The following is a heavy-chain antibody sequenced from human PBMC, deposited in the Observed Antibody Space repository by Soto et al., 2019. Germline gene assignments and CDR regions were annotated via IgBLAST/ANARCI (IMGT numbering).Heavy chain of an antibody. CDR2: IYYSGST. J-gene: IGHJ6*03. V-gene: IGHV4-59*08. CDR1: GGSISGHY. Sequence: QVQLQESGPGLVKPSETLSLSCNVSGGSISGHYWSWVRQTPGKGLEWIGYIYYSGSTNYNPSRTSRVTISVDTSKNHFSLRLTSVTAADTAVYYCARGPYYDLIWNYYYMDVWGKGTTVTVSS. D-gene: IGHD3-16*01. CDR3: ARGPYYDLIWNYYYMDV.